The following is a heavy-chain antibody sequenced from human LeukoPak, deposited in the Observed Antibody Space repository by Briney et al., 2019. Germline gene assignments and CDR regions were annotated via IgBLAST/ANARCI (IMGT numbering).Heavy chain of an antibody. J-gene: IGHJ4*02. V-gene: IGHV4-59*01. Sequence: PSETLSLTCTVSGGSISSYYWSWIRQPPGKGPEWIGYIYYSGSTNYNPSLKSRVTISVDTSKNQFSLKLSSVTAADTAVYYCARVYCSGGSCRLGFDYWGQGTLVTVSS. CDR1: GGSISSYY. D-gene: IGHD2-15*01. CDR2: IYYSGST. CDR3: ARVYCSGGSCRLGFDY.